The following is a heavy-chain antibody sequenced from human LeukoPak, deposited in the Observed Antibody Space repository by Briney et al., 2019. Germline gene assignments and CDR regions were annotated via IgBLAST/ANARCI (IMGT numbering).Heavy chain of an antibody. CDR3: ARDGGLHTNFDY. D-gene: IGHD2-15*01. V-gene: IGHV3-7*01. CDR2: TKPDGSAE. CDR1: GFSFRNYW. J-gene: IGHJ4*02. Sequence: GGSLRLSCAASGFSFRNYWMGWVRQAPGKGLEWVANTKPDGSAEYYADSVRGRFSTSRDNASNLLYLQINSLRAEDTAVYYCARDGGLHTNFDYWGQGTLVTVSS.